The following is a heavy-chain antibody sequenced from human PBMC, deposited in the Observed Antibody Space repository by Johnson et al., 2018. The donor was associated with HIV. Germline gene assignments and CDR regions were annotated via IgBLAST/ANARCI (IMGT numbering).Heavy chain of an antibody. CDR2: IRYDGSNK. Sequence: QVQLVESGGGLVKPGGSLRLSCAASGFTFSSYGMHWVRQAPGTGLEWVAFIRYDGSNKYYADSVKGRFTISRDNSKNTLYLQMNSLRAEDTAVYYCARDQYSTSDDDAFDIWGQGTMVTVSS. D-gene: IGHD6-6*01. J-gene: IGHJ3*02. CDR1: GFTFSSYG. V-gene: IGHV3-30*02. CDR3: ARDQYSTSDDDAFDI.